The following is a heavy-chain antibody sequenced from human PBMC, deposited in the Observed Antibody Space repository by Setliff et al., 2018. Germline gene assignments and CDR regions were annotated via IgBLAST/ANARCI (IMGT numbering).Heavy chain of an antibody. D-gene: IGHD3-9*01. CDR3: ARTGTTDYYSCMDV. V-gene: IGHV4-59*08. CDR1: GAAISTYH. CDR2: VSYGGST. Sequence: SETLSLTCAVSGAAISTYHWSWLRQPPGKGLEWIGYVSYGGSTKYNPSLESRVTISLDAPKNQFSLKLTSVTAADTAVYYCARTGTTDYYSCMDVWGKGTTVTVSS. J-gene: IGHJ6*03.